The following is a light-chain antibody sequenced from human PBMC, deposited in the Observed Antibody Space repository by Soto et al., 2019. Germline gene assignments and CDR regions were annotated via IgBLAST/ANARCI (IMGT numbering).Light chain of an antibody. J-gene: IGLJ3*02. Sequence: SYEPTQPPSVSVAPGKTATITCGGNNIGSKSVHWHQQKPGQAPVVVIYYDSDRPSGIPERFSGSNSGNTATLTISRVEAGDEADYYCQVWDSSSDHWVFGGGTKLTVL. CDR3: QVWDSSSDHWV. CDR2: YDS. V-gene: IGLV3-21*04. CDR1: NIGSKS.